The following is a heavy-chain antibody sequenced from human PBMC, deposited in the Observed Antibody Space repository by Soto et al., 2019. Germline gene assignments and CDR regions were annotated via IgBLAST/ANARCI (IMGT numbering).Heavy chain of an antibody. D-gene: IGHD6-13*01. CDR1: GGSISSYY. J-gene: IGHJ5*02. CDR2: IYTSGST. Sequence: SETLSLTCTVSGGSISSYYWSWIRQPAGKGLEWIGRIYTSGSTNYNPSLKSRVTMSVDTSKNQFSLKLSSVTAADTAVYYCARDLGTSWYQGTWFDPWGQGTLVPVYS. V-gene: IGHV4-4*07. CDR3: ARDLGTSWYQGTWFDP.